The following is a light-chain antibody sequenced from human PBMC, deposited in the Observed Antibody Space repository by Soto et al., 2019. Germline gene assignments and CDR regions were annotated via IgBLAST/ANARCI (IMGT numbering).Light chain of an antibody. J-gene: IGKJ5*01. CDR3: QQYNNWPPPT. V-gene: IGKV3-15*01. Sequence: EIVMTQSPATLSVSPGERATLSCRASQSVSSNLAWYQQKPGQAPRLLIYGASTRATGIPARFSGSGSGTEFTLTIRSLQSEDFAVYYCQQYNNWPPPTFGQGTRLEIK. CDR2: GAS. CDR1: QSVSSN.